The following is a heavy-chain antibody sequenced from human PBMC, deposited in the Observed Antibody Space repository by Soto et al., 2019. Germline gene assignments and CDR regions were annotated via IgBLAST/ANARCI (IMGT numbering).Heavy chain of an antibody. CDR2: ISYDGNNK. CDR1: GFTFSSYG. J-gene: IGHJ4*02. V-gene: IGHV3-30*03. D-gene: IGHD1-1*01. Sequence: QVQLVESGGGVVQPGRSLRLSCAASGFTFSSYGMHWVRQAPGQGMQWVAVISYDGNNKYYADSVKGRFTISRANSKNSLYLHMNSVRDEDTAVYYCATSVYNWNDGFFDYWGQGTMVTVSS. CDR3: ATSVYNWNDGFFDY.